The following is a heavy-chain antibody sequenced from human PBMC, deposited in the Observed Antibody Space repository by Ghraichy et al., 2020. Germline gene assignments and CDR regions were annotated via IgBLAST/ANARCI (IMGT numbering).Heavy chain of an antibody. CDR3: ANDHKVMTTVTTLCDY. CDR2: ISYDGSNK. V-gene: IGHV3-30*18. CDR1: GFTFSSYG. J-gene: IGHJ4*02. Sequence: GGSLRLSCAASGFTFSSYGMHWVRQAPGKGLEWVSVISYDGSNKYYADSVKGRFTISRDNSKNTLSLQMNSLRAEDTAVYSCANDHKVMTTVTTLCDYWGQGTLVTGSS. D-gene: IGHD4-11*01.